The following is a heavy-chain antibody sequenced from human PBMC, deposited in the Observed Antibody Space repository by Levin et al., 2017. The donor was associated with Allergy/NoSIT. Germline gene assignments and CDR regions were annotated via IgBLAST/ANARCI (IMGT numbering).Heavy chain of an antibody. Sequence: PGGSLRLSCKVSGYSFTSYWIGWVRQMPGKGLEWMGVIYPSDSDTRYSPSFQGQVTISADKSINTAYLEWTSLKASDTAMYDWARSRRVASRFDAFDVWGPGTMVTVSS. CDR2: IYPSDSDT. D-gene: IGHD2-15*01. CDR3: ARSRRVASRFDAFDV. J-gene: IGHJ3*01. V-gene: IGHV5-51*01. CDR1: GYSFTSYW.